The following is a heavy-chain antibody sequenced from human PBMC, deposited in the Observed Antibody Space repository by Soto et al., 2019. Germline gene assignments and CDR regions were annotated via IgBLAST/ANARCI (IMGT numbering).Heavy chain of an antibody. J-gene: IGHJ2*01. V-gene: IGHV4-30-4*01. Sequence: QVQLQASGPGLVKPSQTLSLTCNVSGGSIRSGDYYWAWIRQPPGKGLEWIGYIYFSGTTFYNPSLRGRVAISVDTSQNQFSLKLTSVTAADTAIYYCARAGGYCSGVNCLYWYFDLWGRGTLATVSS. D-gene: IGHD2-15*01. CDR3: ARAGGYCSGVNCLYWYFDL. CDR2: IYFSGTT. CDR1: GGSIRSGDYY.